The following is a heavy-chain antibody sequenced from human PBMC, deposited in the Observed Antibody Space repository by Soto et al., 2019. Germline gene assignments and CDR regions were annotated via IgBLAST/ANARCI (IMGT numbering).Heavy chain of an antibody. Sequence: QVQLVESGGGVVQPGRSLRLSCAASGFTFSSYGMHWVRQAPGKGLEWVAVIWYDGSNKYYADSVKGRFTISRDNSKNTLYLQMNSLRAVDTAVYYYARDPPYSISHGNDYWGQGTLVTVSS. J-gene: IGHJ4*02. D-gene: IGHD6-6*01. CDR3: ARDPPYSISHGNDY. CDR1: GFTFSSYG. V-gene: IGHV3-33*01. CDR2: IWYDGSNK.